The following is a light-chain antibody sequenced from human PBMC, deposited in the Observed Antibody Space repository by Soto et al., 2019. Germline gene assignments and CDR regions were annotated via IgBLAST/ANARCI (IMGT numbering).Light chain of an antibody. CDR3: QQYGSSPWT. J-gene: IGKJ1*01. Sequence: EIVLTQSPATLSLSPGERATLSCRASQSVSSSYLAWYQQKPGQAPRLLIDGTSSRATAIPDRFSGSGSGKVFTLTISRLQPEDFAVYYCQQYGSSPWTFGQGTKVEIK. CDR2: GTS. V-gene: IGKV3-20*01. CDR1: QSVSSSY.